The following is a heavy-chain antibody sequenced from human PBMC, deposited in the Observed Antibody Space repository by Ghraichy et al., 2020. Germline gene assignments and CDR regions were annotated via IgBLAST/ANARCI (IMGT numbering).Heavy chain of an antibody. CDR3: ASGAGTKAEYFQH. V-gene: IGHV1-3*01. CDR2: INAGNGNT. Sequence: VKVSCKASGYTFTSYAMHWVRQAPGQRLEWMGWINAGNGNTKYSQKFQGRVTITRDTSASTAYMELSSLRSEDTAVYYCASGAGTKAEYFQHWGQGTLVTVSS. D-gene: IGHD1-7*01. CDR1: GYTFTSYA. J-gene: IGHJ1*01.